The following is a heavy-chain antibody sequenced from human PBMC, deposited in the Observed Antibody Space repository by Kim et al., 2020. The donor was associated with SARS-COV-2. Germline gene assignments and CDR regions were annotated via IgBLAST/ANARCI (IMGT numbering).Heavy chain of an antibody. CDR2: IIPILGIA. CDR1: GGTFSSYA. J-gene: IGHJ4*02. Sequence: SVKVSCKASGGTFSSYAISWMRQAPGQGLEWMGRIIPILGIANYAQKFQGGVTITADKSTSTAYMELSSLRSEDTAVYYCAGASGRDGYNFDYWGQGTLVTVSS. D-gene: IGHD5-12*01. V-gene: IGHV1-69*04. CDR3: AGASGRDGYNFDY.